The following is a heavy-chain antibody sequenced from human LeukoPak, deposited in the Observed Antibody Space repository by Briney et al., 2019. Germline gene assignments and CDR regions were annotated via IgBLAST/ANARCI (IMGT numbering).Heavy chain of an antibody. Sequence: PGGSLRLSCAASGFTFSSYAMHWVRQAPGKGLEWVAVISYDGSNKYYADSVKGRFTISRDNSKNTLYLQMNSLRAEDTAVYYCVSGGSYCLDCWGQGTLVTVSS. V-gene: IGHV3-30*04. D-gene: IGHD1-26*01. J-gene: IGHJ4*02. CDR1: GFTFSSYA. CDR2: ISYDGSNK. CDR3: VSGGSYCLDC.